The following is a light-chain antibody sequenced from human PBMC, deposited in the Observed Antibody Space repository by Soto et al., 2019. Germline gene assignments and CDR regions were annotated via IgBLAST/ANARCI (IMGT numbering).Light chain of an antibody. CDR1: EILHSF. Sequence: DIVLTQSPATLSLSPGERATLSCRASEILHSFLAWYQHRPGQVPRLLISDAFNRATGVPARFSGSGSGTDFTLTIDNLEPEDSAVYFCQHRTKWPLTFGGGTRVDIK. J-gene: IGKJ4*01. CDR2: DAF. V-gene: IGKV3-11*01. CDR3: QHRTKWPLT.